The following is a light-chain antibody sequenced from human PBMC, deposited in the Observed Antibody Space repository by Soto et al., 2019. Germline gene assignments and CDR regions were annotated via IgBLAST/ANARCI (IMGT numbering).Light chain of an antibody. V-gene: IGKV3-11*01. CDR2: DTS. CDR3: QQRFSWPPT. J-gene: IGKJ4*01. Sequence: EIGLTQSPATLSLSPGDRAPLSCRASQSVSRYLAWYQQKPGQAPRLLIHDTSTRATGVPDTFSGSGSGTEFTLTIGILEPEDSAMYYCQQRFSWPPTFGGGTHVEIK. CDR1: QSVSRY.